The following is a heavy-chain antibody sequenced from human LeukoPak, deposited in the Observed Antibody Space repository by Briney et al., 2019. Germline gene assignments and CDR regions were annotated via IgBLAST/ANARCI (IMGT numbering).Heavy chain of an antibody. D-gene: IGHD2-15*01. Sequence: SETLSLTCTVSGGSISSGSYYWSWIRQPAGKGLEWIGRIYTSGSTNYNPSLKSRVIISVDTSKNQFSLKLSSVTAADTAVYYCARDAGYCSGGSCYSPRYYYYGMDVWGQGTTVTVSS. J-gene: IGHJ6*02. CDR2: IYTSGST. CDR1: GGSISSGSYY. CDR3: ARDAGYCSGGSCYSPRYYYYGMDV. V-gene: IGHV4-61*02.